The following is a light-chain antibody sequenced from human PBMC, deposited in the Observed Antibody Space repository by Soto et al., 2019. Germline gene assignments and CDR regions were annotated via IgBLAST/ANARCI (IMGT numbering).Light chain of an antibody. CDR2: DAS. V-gene: IGKV3-11*01. J-gene: IGKJ1*01. CDR3: LQDINYPWT. Sequence: EIVLTQSPATLSLSPGIRATLSCMASQNISNYLIWYQQKPGQAPRLLIYDASSRATGIPDRFSGSGSGTDFTLAISSLQPEDSATYYCLQDINYPWTFGQGTKVDI. CDR1: QNISNY.